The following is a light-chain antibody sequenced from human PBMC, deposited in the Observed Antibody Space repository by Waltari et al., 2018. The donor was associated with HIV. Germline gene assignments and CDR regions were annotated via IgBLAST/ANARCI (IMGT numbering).Light chain of an antibody. CDR1: SGRIASNY. J-gene: IGLJ3*02. V-gene: IGLV6-57*02. Sequence: NLMLTQPHPVSESPGKTVTISCTGSSGRIASNYVPWYQQRPGSAPTTVIFEDNQRSSGVPDRFSGSIDSSSNSASLTISRLKTEDEADYYCQSFDGITAVFGGGTKLTVL. CDR3: QSFDGITAV. CDR2: EDN.